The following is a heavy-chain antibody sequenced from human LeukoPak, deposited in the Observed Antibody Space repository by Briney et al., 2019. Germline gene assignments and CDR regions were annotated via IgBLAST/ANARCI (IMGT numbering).Heavy chain of an antibody. D-gene: IGHD3-3*01. CDR3: AKDFWRGTVTILFDY. Sequence: GGSLRLSCAASGFTFSSYAMSWVRQAPGKGLEWVSAISGSGGSTYYAESVKGRFTISRDNSKNTLYLQVNSLRAEDTAVYYCAKDFWRGTVTILFDYWGQGTLVTVSS. V-gene: IGHV3-23*01. CDR2: ISGSGGST. CDR1: GFTFSSYA. J-gene: IGHJ4*02.